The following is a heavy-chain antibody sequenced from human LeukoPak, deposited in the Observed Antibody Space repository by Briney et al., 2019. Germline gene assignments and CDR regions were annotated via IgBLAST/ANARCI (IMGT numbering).Heavy chain of an antibody. V-gene: IGHV3-7*03. CDR2: IKEDGSEA. CDR1: GFTFSNYW. CDR3: ARDPYVSNFDY. J-gene: IGHJ4*02. D-gene: IGHD3-10*02. Sequence: GGSLRLSCAASGFTFSNYWMSWVRQAPGKGPEWMGNIKEDGSEAYYVDSVKGRFTISRDNAQNSLYLHMHSLRVEDTAVYYCARDPYVSNFDYWGQGTLVTVSS.